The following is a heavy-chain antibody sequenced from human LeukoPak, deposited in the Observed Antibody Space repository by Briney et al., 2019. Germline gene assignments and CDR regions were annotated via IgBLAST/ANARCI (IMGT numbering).Heavy chain of an antibody. Sequence: GESLEISCKASGYIFSTYWIGWVRQMPGKGLEWMGIIYPRDSDTRYSPSFQGQVTISADKSISIAYLQWSSLKASDTAMYFCARFNSGWYDYWDQGILVTVSS. CDR2: IYPRDSDT. V-gene: IGHV5-51*01. D-gene: IGHD6-19*01. J-gene: IGHJ4*02. CDR3: ARFNSGWYDY. CDR1: GYIFSTYW.